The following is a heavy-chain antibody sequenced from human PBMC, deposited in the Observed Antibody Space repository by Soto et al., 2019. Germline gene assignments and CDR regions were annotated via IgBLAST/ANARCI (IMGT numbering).Heavy chain of an antibody. V-gene: IGHV3-23*01. CDR1: GFTFSSYA. CDR3: AKALGYYDSSGTFDY. CDR2: ISGSGGST. J-gene: IGHJ4*02. Sequence: EVQLFESGGGLVQPGVSLRLSCAASGFTFSSYAMSWVRQAPGKGLEWVSAISGSGGSTYYADSVKGRFTISREHSKNTRYLQMNRLRAEDTAVYYCAKALGYYDSSGTFDYWGQGTLVTVSS. D-gene: IGHD3-22*01.